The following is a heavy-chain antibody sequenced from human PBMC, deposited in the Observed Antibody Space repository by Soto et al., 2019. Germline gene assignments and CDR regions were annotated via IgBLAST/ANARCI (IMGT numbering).Heavy chain of an antibody. CDR1: GFTFSSYG. V-gene: IGHV3-30*18. CDR3: AKDLRLWSKDYYYYGMDV. J-gene: IGHJ6*02. Sequence: QVQLVESGGGVVQPGRSLRLSCAASGFTFSSYGMHWVRQAPGKGLEWVAVISYDGSKEFYADSVKGRFIISRDNSKNTLYLQMNSLRAEDTAVYYCAKDLRLWSKDYYYYGMDVWGQGTTVTVSS. CDR2: ISYDGSKE. D-gene: IGHD5-18*01.